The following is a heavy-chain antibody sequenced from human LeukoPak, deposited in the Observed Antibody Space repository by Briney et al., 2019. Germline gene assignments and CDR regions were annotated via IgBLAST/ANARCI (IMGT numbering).Heavy chain of an antibody. Sequence: GSLRLSCAASGFTFSSYSMNWVRRAPGKGLEWGSVISTSGARTYYADSVKGRFTISRDNSKNTLYLQMNSLRAEDTAIYYCAKGLVADGHDVFDIWGQGTMVTVSS. V-gene: IGHV3-23*01. CDR3: AKGLVADGHDVFDI. CDR1: GFTFSSYS. CDR2: ISTSGART. J-gene: IGHJ3*02. D-gene: IGHD6-13*01.